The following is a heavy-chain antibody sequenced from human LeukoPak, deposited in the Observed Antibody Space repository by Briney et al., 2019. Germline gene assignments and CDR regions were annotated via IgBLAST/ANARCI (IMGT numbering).Heavy chain of an antibody. J-gene: IGHJ4*02. V-gene: IGHV3-23*01. Sequence: GGSLRLSCAASGFTFSSYAMSWVRQAPGKGLEWVSAISGSGGSTYYADSVKGRFTISRDNSKNSLYLQMNSLRTEDTALYYCAKALSGGLDYWGQGTLVTVSS. CDR2: ISGSGGST. CDR1: GFTFSSYA. D-gene: IGHD2-8*02. CDR3: AKALSGGLDY.